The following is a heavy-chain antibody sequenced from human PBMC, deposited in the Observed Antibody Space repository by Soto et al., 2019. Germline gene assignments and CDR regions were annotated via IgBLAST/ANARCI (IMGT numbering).Heavy chain of an antibody. D-gene: IGHD2-8*02. CDR1: GFIFSDYE. V-gene: IGHV3-48*03. J-gene: IGHJ3*01. CDR2: ISDGGTTI. Sequence: EAELVESGGGLVQPGGSLTLSCAASGFIFSDYEVDWVRQAPGRGPEWISYISDGGTTIYYAASVTGRFTISRVDANKSLYLHMNNLRVDDTSIYFCVKEYCTGGTCFDAFDLWGPGTVVTVSS. CDR3: VKEYCTGGTCFDAFDL.